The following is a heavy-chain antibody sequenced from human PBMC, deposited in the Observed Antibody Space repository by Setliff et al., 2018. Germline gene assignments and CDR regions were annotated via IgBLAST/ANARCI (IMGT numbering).Heavy chain of an antibody. CDR2: INPNSGGT. Sequence: ASVKVSCKASGYTFAGYYMHWVRQAPGQGLEWMGWINPNSGGTNYAQKFQGWVTMTRDTSISTAYMELSSLRSEDTAVYYCARVVVVTAFPFYYYYGMDVWGQGTTVTVSS. CDR3: ARVVVVTAFPFYYYYGMDV. J-gene: IGHJ6*02. V-gene: IGHV1-2*04. D-gene: IGHD2-21*02. CDR1: GYTFAGYY.